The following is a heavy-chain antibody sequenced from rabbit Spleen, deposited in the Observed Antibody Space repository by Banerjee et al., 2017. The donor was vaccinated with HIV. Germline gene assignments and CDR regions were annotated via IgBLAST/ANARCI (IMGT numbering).Heavy chain of an antibody. J-gene: IGHJ4*01. CDR3: ARGGGL. CDR2: IDLVFGSA. Sequence: QLKESGGGLVQPGGSLKLSCKASGFDFTSYYMSWVRQAPGKGLEWIGYIDLVFGSAYYASWVNGRFSISRENTQNTVSLQLNSLTAADTATYFCARGGGLWGPGTLVTVS. CDR1: GFDFTSYY. V-gene: IGHV1S7*01.